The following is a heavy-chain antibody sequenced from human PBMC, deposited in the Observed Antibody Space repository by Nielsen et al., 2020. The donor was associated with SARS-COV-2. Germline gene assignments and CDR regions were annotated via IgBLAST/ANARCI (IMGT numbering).Heavy chain of an antibody. Sequence: SETLSLTCAVYGGSFSGYYWSWIRQPPGKGLEWIGEIYHSGSTNYNPSLKSRVTISVDKSKNQFSLKLSSVTAADTAVYYCARDRIGPYYYYMDVWGKGTTVTVSS. V-gene: IGHV4-34*01. CDR1: GGSFSGYY. CDR3: ARDRIGPYYYYMDV. J-gene: IGHJ6*03. CDR2: IYHSGST.